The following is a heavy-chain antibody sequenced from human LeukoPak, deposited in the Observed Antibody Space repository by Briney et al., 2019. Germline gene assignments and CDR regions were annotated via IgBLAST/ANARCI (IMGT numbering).Heavy chain of an antibody. Sequence: GGSLRLSCAASGFTFSSYWMSWVRQAPGKGLEWVAFIRYDGSNKYYADSVKGRFTISRDNSKNTLYLQMNSLRAEDTAVYYCAKGRPGTEIPAAILAYFDYWGQGTLVTVSS. D-gene: IGHD2-2*02. V-gene: IGHV3-30*02. CDR3: AKGRPGTEIPAAILAYFDY. CDR2: IRYDGSNK. CDR1: GFTFSSYW. J-gene: IGHJ4*02.